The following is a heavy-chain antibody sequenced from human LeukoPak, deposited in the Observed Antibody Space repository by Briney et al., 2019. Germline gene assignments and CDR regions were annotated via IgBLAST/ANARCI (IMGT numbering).Heavy chain of an antibody. Sequence: SETLSLTCAVYGGSFSGCYWSWIRQPPGKGLEWIGEINHSGSTNYNLSLKSRVTISVDTSKNQFSLKLSSVTAADTAVYYCARGQLTCSGGSCYSNHYYYYYYMDVWGKGTTVTVSS. CDR2: INHSGST. D-gene: IGHD2-15*01. J-gene: IGHJ6*03. V-gene: IGHV4-34*01. CDR1: GGSFSGCY. CDR3: ARGQLTCSGGSCYSNHYYYYYYMDV.